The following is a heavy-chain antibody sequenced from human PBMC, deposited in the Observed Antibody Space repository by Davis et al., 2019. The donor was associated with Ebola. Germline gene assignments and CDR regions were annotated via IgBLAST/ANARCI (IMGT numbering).Heavy chain of an antibody. V-gene: IGHV1-18*01. J-gene: IGHJ4*02. CDR3: ARDRPSDNSGFYPGY. D-gene: IGHD3-22*01. CDR2: ISAYNGNT. CDR1: GYTFTTYG. Sequence: AAPVKVSCKASGYTFTTYGFSWVRQAPGQGLEWVGWISAYNGNTNYAQKFQGRVIMTTDTSTNTAYLDLQSLRSDDTAVYYCARDRPSDNSGFYPGYWGQGTLVTVSS.